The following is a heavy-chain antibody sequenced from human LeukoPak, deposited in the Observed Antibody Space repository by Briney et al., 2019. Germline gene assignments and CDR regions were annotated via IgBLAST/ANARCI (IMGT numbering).Heavy chain of an antibody. Sequence: SQTLSLTCAISGDSVSSSSATWNWIRQSPSRGLEWLGRTYYRSKRENDYPVSVKSRITINPDTSKNQFSLQLNSVTPEDTAVYYCARGLYRYFDLWGRGTLVTVSS. D-gene: IGHD3-16*02. J-gene: IGHJ2*01. CDR2: TYYRSKREN. V-gene: IGHV6-1*01. CDR3: ARGLYRYFDL. CDR1: GDSVSSSSAT.